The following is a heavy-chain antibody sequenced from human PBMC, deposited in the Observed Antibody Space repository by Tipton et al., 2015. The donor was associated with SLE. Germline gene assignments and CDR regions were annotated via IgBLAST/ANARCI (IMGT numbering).Heavy chain of an antibody. V-gene: IGHV4-39*02. Sequence: TLSLTCTVSGGSVSSRRYYWGWIRQPPGKGLEWIGSIYYSGSTYYNSSLKSRVTISIDTSKNQFALKLSSVTAADTAVYYCAREYFDISTGYPFDYWGQGTLVTVSS. CDR3: AREYFDISTGYPFDY. CDR1: GGSVSSRRYY. J-gene: IGHJ4*02. D-gene: IGHD3-9*01. CDR2: IYYSGST.